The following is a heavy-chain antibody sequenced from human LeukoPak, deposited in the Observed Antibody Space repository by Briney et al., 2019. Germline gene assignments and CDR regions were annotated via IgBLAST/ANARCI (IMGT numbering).Heavy chain of an antibody. J-gene: IGHJ3*02. Sequence: GGSLRLSCAASGFTFSSYRMSWVRQAPGKGLEWVANIQQDGSMKYYVDSVKGRFTISRDNSKNTLYLQMNSLRAEDTAVYYCAREIIDDLPGYSSSLAAFDIWGQGTMVTVSS. D-gene: IGHD6-13*01. CDR2: IQQDGSMK. CDR3: AREIIDDLPGYSSSLAAFDI. V-gene: IGHV3-7*03. CDR1: GFTFSSYR.